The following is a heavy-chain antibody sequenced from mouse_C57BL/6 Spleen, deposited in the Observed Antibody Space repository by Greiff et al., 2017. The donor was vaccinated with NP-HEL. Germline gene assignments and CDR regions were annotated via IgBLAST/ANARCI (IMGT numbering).Heavy chain of an antibody. CDR3: ARNYYDYDAILDV. D-gene: IGHD2-4*01. CDR1: GYAFSSSW. V-gene: IGHV1-82*01. CDR2: IYPGDGDT. Sequence: VQLHQSGPELVKPGASVKISCKASGYAFSSSWMNWVKQRPGKGLEWIGRIYPGDGDTNYNGKFKGKATLTADKSSSTAYMQLSSLTSEDSAVYFCARNYYDYDAILDVWGTGTTVTVSS. J-gene: IGHJ1*03.